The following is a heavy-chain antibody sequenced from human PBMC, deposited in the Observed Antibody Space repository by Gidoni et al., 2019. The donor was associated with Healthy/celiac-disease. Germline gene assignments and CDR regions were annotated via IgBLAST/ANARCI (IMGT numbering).Heavy chain of an antibody. D-gene: IGHD4-17*01. CDR1: GFTFSSYW. CDR3: ASPVTTDYYYGMDV. V-gene: IGHV3-74*01. J-gene: IGHJ6*02. CDR2: VKSDGSST. Sequence: EVQLVESGGGLVQPGGSLRLSCAASGFTFSSYWMHWVRQAPGKGLVWVSRVKSDGSSTSYADSVKGRFTISRDNAKNTLYLQMNSLRAEDTAVYYCASPVTTDYYYGMDVWGQGTTVTVSS.